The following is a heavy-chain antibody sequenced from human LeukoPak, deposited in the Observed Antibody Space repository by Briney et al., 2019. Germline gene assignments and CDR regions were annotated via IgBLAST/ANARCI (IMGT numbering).Heavy chain of an antibody. CDR3: ARGTVAGKAPY. J-gene: IGHJ4*02. CDR1: GFTFNNYW. Sequence: GGSLRLSCAASGFTFNNYWMYWVRQAPGKGLEWVSYISSSGSTIYYADSVKGRFSISRDNAKNSLHLQMNSLRAEDTAVYYCARGTVAGKAPYWGQGTLVTVSS. CDR2: ISSSGSTI. V-gene: IGHV3-48*01. D-gene: IGHD6-19*01.